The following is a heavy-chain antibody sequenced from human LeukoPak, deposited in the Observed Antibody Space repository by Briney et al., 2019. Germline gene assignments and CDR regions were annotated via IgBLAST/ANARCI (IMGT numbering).Heavy chain of an antibody. D-gene: IGHD1-26*01. J-gene: IGHJ4*02. CDR1: GFTFSSYW. CDR3: ARDRGNSIVGADFDS. Sequence: PGGSLRLSCAASGFTFSSYWMSWVRQAPGKGLEWVANIKQDGSEKYYVDSVKGRFTNSRDNAKNSIYLQMNSLRVEDTAVYYCARDRGNSIVGADFDSWGQGTLVTVSS. V-gene: IGHV3-7*01. CDR2: IKQDGSEK.